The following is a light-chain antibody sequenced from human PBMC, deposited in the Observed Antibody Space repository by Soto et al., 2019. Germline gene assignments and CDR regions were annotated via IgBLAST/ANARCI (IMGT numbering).Light chain of an antibody. CDR3: QQRYSTPRT. J-gene: IGKJ1*01. Sequence: DIQMTQSPSTLSASVGDRVTITGRASQSISSWLAWYQQKQGKAPKXLIYAASSLQSGVPSRFSGSGSGTDLTITISSLQPEDFETDYCQQRYSTPRTFGQGTKVDIK. CDR2: AAS. V-gene: IGKV1-39*01. CDR1: QSISSW.